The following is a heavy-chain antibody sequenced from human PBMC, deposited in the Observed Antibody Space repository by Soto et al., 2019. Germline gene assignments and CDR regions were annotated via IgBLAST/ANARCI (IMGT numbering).Heavy chain of an antibody. D-gene: IGHD3-10*01. CDR2: IYSGGST. J-gene: IGHJ3*02. V-gene: IGHV3-53*02. Sequence: EVQLVETGGGLIQPGGSLRLSCAASGFTVSSNYMSWVRQAPGKGLEWVSVIYSGGSTYYADSVKGRFTISRDNSKNTLYLQMNSLRAEDTAVYYCARDPDPRGLNAFDIWGQGTMVTVSS. CDR1: GFTVSSNY. CDR3: ARDPDPRGLNAFDI.